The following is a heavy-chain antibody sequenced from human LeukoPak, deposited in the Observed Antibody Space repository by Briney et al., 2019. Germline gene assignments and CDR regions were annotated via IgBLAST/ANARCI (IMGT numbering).Heavy chain of an antibody. J-gene: IGHJ4*02. CDR1: GFTLSGYA. CDR2: IGGSGGST. CDR3: AKVSGDYVHFDY. Sequence: GGSLRLSCAASGFTLSGYAMSWVRQAPGKGLEWVSAIGGSGGSTYYADSVKGRFTISRDNSKNTLYLQMNSLRAEDTAVYYCAKVSGDYVHFDYWGQGTLVAVSS. D-gene: IGHD4-17*01. V-gene: IGHV3-23*01.